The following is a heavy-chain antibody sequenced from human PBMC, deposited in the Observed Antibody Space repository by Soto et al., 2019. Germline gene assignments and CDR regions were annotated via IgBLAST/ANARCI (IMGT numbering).Heavy chain of an antibody. CDR3: ARGIRGYYGVDV. CDR1: GFTFSNYW. J-gene: IGHJ6*02. Sequence: EVQLVESGGGLVQPGGSLRLSCAASGFTFSNYWIHWVRQAPGKGLVWVSRINGDGTTTDYADSVKGRFIISRDNAKNTVYLQMNSLRVEEAAVYYCARGIRGYYGVDVWGQGTTVTVSS. CDR2: INGDGTTT. V-gene: IGHV3-74*01. D-gene: IGHD1-20*01.